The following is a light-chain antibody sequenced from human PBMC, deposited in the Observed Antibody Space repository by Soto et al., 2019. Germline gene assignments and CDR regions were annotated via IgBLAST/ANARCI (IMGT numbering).Light chain of an antibody. CDR2: GAS. V-gene: IGKV3-15*01. Sequence: EIEMTQSPATLPVSPGERAPLSCRARQSVSTNLAWYQQKPGQAPRLLIYGASTRAPGFPARFTGSGSGTEFTLTIRSLQSEDFAVYYCQQYNDWPSNTFGQGTKLEIK. CDR3: QQYNDWPSNT. CDR1: QSVSTN. J-gene: IGKJ2*01.